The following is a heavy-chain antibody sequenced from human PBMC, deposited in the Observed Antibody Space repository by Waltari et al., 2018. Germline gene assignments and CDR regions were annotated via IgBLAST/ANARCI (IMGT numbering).Heavy chain of an antibody. Sequence: QVQLQQWGAGLLKPSETLSLTCAVYGGSFCGYYWSWIRQPPGKGLEWIGEINHSGSTNYNPSRMSRVLRSVDTSKNQFSLKLGAVTAAYTAVYYCARGRVTIFGVGPTFDYWGQGTLVTVSS. V-gene: IGHV4-34*01. D-gene: IGHD3-3*01. CDR2: INHSGST. J-gene: IGHJ4*02. CDR1: GGSFCGYY. CDR3: ARGRVTIFGVGPTFDY.